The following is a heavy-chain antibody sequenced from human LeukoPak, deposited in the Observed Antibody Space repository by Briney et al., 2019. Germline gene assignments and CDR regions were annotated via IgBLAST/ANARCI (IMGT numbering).Heavy chain of an antibody. CDR3: ARGMVATGS. V-gene: IGHV3-66*02. D-gene: IGHD5-12*01. CDR1: GFNVGSNY. Sequence: PGGSLRLSCAASGFNVGSNYMSWVRQAPGKGLEGGSIIYSGGNTYYADSVKGRFTISRDNSENTVDLQMNSLRVEDTAVYYCARGMVATGSWGQGTLVTVSS. CDR2: IYSGGNT. J-gene: IGHJ5*02.